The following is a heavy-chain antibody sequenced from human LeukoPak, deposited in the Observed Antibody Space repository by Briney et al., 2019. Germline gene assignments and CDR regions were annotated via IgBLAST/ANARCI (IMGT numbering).Heavy chain of an antibody. V-gene: IGHV3-30*18. CDR2: ISYDGSNE. Sequence: GGSLRLSCAASGFTFSNYGMHWVRQAPGKGLEWVAVISYDGSNEYYADSVKGRFTISRDNSKNTLYLQMNSLRAEDTAVYYCAKSGYRSSWHLHFDYWGQGTLLTFSS. D-gene: IGHD6-13*01. J-gene: IGHJ4*02. CDR1: GFTFSNYG. CDR3: AKSGYRSSWHLHFDY.